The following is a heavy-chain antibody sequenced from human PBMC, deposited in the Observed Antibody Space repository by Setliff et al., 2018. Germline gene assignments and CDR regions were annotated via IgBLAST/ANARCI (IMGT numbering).Heavy chain of an antibody. CDR1: GGSISHHY. J-gene: IGHJ5*02. CDR3: ARGVYCSSTSCSPGLNWFDP. Sequence: LSLTCTVSGGSISHHYWSWIRQPPGKGLEWIGEINHSGSTNYNPSLKSRVTISVDTSKNQFSLKLSSVTAADTAVYYCARGVYCSSTSCSPGLNWFDPWGQGTLVTVSS. CDR2: INHSGST. D-gene: IGHD2-2*01. V-gene: IGHV4-34*01.